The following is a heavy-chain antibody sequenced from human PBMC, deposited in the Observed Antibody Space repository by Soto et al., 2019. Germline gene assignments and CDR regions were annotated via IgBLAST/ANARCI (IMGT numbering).Heavy chain of an antibody. CDR3: RVWDGDASFYYYYGMDV. CDR2: IYYSGST. V-gene: IGHV4-59*05. J-gene: IGHJ6*02. D-gene: IGHD4-17*01. Sequence: SETLSLTCTVSGGSISSYYWSWIRQPPGKGLEWIGSIYYSGSTYYNPALKSRVTISVDTSKNQVSLKLSSVTAADTAVYYCRVWDGDASFYYYYGMDVWGQGTTVTVSS. CDR1: GGSISSYY.